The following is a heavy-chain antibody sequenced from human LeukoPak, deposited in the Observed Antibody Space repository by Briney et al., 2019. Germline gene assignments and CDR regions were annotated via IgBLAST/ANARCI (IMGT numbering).Heavy chain of an antibody. CDR2: IYYSGST. V-gene: IGHV4-59*01. J-gene: IGHJ4*02. CDR3: ARGRGYDFWSGYYWDY. D-gene: IGHD3-3*01. CDR1: GGSISSYY. Sequence: SETLSLTCTVSGGSISSYYWSWIRQPPGKGLEWIGYIYYSGSTNYNPSLKSRVTISVDTSKNQFSLKLSSVTAADTAVYYCARGRGYDFWSGYYWDYWGQGTLVTVSS.